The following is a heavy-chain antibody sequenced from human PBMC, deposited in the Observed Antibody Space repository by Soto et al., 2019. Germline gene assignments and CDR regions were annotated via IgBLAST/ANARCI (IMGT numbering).Heavy chain of an antibody. CDR3: ARAREGKHNWFDS. CDR1: GDSVSSNSAA. J-gene: IGHJ5*01. D-gene: IGHD1-26*01. V-gene: IGHV6-1*01. Sequence: SPTLSLTCVISGDSVSSNSAAWNWIRPSPSRGLEWLGRTYYRSNWYNDYAPSVKSRIIMNPDTSKNQFSLQLNSVTPEDTAVYFYARAREGKHNWFDSCGQGPLVTVSS. CDR2: TYYRSNWYN.